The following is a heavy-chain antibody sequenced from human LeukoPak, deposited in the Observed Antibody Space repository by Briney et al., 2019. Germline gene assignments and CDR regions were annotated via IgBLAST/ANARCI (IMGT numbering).Heavy chain of an antibody. CDR2: IYYSGST. CDR1: GGSISSGDYY. CDR3: ARGRRYYDSSGYPTVDY. D-gene: IGHD3-22*01. J-gene: IGHJ4*02. V-gene: IGHV4-30-4*01. Sequence: PSETLSLTCTVSGGSISSGDYYWSWIRQPPGKGLEWIGYIYYSGSTYYNPSLKSRVTISVDTSKNQFSLKLSPVTAADTAVYYCARGRRYYDSSGYPTVDYWGQGTLVTVSS.